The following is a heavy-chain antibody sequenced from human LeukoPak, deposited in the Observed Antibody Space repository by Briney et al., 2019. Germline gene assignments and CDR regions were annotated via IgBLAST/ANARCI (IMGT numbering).Heavy chain of an antibody. CDR2: SYYSGST. D-gene: IGHD6-13*01. V-gene: IGHV4-59*08. CDR3: ARHTDIAALSSLNY. J-gene: IGHJ4*02. Sequence: SETLSLTCTVSGGSINSYYWSWIRQTPGKGLEWIGDSYYSGSTNYNPSLKSRVTISVDTSKNQFSLKLSYVTAADTAVYYCARHTDIAALSSLNYWGQGTLVTVSS. CDR1: GGSINSYY.